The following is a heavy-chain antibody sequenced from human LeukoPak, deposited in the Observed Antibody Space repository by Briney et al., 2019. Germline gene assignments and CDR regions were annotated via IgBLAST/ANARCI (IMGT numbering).Heavy chain of an antibody. CDR3: ARDRGYTYGHPFDY. J-gene: IGHJ4*02. CDR2: INTDGSST. D-gene: IGHD5-18*01. CDR1: GFTFSRYW. V-gene: IGHV3-74*01. Sequence: GGSLRLSCAASGFTFSRYWMHWVRQAPGKGLVWVSRINTDGSSTNYADSVKGRFTISRDNAKNTLYLQMNSLRGEDTAVYYCARDRGYTYGHPFDYWGQGTLVTVSA.